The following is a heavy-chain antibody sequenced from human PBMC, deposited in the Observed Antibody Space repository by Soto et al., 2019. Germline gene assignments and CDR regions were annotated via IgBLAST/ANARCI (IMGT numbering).Heavy chain of an antibody. CDR2: INHSGST. J-gene: IGHJ4*02. CDR1: GGSFSGYY. D-gene: IGHD6-19*01. Sequence: SETLSLTCAVYGGSFSGYYWSWIRQPPGKGLEWNGEINHSGSTNYNPSLKSRVTISVDTSKNQFSLKLSSVAAADTAVYYCARGPVGIAVAGTFDYWGQGTLVTVSS. CDR3: ARGPVGIAVAGTFDY. V-gene: IGHV4-34*01.